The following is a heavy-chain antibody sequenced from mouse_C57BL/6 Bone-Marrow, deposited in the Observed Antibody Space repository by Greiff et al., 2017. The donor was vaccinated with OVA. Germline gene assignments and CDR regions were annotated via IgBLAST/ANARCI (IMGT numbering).Heavy chain of an antibody. Sequence: VQLKESGPGLAKPSQTLSLTCSVTGYSITSDYWNWIRKFPGNKLEYMGYISYSGSTYYNPSLKRRISITRDTSKNQYYRKLKSVTTEDTATYYCAHTTRYAMDYWGQGTSVTVSS. D-gene: IGHD1-1*01. CDR1: GYSITSDY. J-gene: IGHJ4*01. V-gene: IGHV3-8*01. CDR3: AHTTRYAMDY. CDR2: ISYSGST.